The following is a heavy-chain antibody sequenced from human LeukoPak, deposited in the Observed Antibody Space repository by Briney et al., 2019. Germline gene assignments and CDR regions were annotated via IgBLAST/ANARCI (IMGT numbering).Heavy chain of an antibody. CDR1: GASISGSGYY. D-gene: IGHD1-26*01. Sequence: SETLSLTCAVSGASISGSGYYLGWIRQPPGKGLEWIGNIYYTGNTYYNASLQSRVTISIDTSKNQFSLKLSSVTAADTAVYYCARHSFRRWELLGYNWFDPWGQGTLVTVSS. CDR2: IYYTGNT. J-gene: IGHJ5*02. V-gene: IGHV4-39*01. CDR3: ARHSFRRWELLGYNWFDP.